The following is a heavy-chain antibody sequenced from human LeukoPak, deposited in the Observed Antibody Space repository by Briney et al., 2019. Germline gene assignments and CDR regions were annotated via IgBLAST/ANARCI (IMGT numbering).Heavy chain of an antibody. D-gene: IGHD5-24*01. CDR1: GGSISSYY. CDR2: IYTSGST. J-gene: IGHJ4*02. V-gene: IGHV4-4*07. CDR3: ARTRWLQSFFDY. Sequence: SETLSLTCTVSGGSISSYYWSWIRQPAGKGLECIGRIYTSGSTNYNPSLKSRVTMSVDTSKNQFSLKLSSVTAADTAVYYCARTRWLQSFFDYWGQGTLVTVSS.